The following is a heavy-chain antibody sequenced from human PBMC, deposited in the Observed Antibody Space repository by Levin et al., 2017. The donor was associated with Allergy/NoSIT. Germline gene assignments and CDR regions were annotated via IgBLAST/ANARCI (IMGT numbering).Heavy chain of an antibody. CDR2: IYVGGTT. CDR1: GFTVSNYY. V-gene: IGHV3-53*01. Sequence: GASVKVSCAASGFTVSNYYMAWVRQAPGKGLEWVSAIYVGGTTTFAESVKGRFTVSRDKSRNTVSLQMRSLRVEDSAVYYCARMGNQGVGPGLCDSWGQGTQVSV. J-gene: IGHJ4*02. D-gene: IGHD1-14*01. CDR3: ARMGNQGVGPGLCDS.